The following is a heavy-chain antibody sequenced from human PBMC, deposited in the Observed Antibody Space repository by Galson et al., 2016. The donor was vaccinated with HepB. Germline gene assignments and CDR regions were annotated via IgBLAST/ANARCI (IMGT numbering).Heavy chain of an antibody. J-gene: IGHJ4*02. CDR2: TNNANGNT. Sequence: SVKVSCKASGYTFTSYAIHWVRQAPGQRLEWMGWTNNANGNTEYSQSFQGRVTFTRDTSASTAYMELSSLRSEDTAVYYCASDGGSGWSRLWWGQGTLVAVSS. CDR1: GYTFTSYA. CDR3: ASDGGSGWSRLW. D-gene: IGHD6-19*01. V-gene: IGHV1-3*04.